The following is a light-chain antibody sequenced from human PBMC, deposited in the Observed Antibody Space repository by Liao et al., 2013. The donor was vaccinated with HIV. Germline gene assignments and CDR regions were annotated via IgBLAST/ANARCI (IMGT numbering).Light chain of an antibody. CDR3: QAWDSSNVV. Sequence: SFDLTQPPSMAVSAGQTATITCSGQRLGDKFTCWFQQRPGQSPVMIIYEDSKRPSGIPERFSASNSGDTASLTISGTQAMDEADYYCQAWDSSNVVFGGGTKLTVL. V-gene: IGLV3-1*01. CDR1: RLGDKF. CDR2: EDS. J-gene: IGLJ2*01.